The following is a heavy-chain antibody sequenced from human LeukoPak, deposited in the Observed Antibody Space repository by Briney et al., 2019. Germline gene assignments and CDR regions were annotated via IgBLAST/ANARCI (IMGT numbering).Heavy chain of an antibody. J-gene: IGHJ4*02. CDR1: GYTLTELS. CDR3: ATRSPYGYYFDY. V-gene: IGHV1-24*01. D-gene: IGHD2-2*03. CDR2: FDPEDGGT. Sequence: ASVKVSCKVSGYTLTELSMHWVRQAPGKGLEWMGGFDPEDGGTIYAQKFQGRVTMTEDTSTDTAYMELSSLRSEDTAVYYCATRSPYGYYFDYWGQGTLVTVSS.